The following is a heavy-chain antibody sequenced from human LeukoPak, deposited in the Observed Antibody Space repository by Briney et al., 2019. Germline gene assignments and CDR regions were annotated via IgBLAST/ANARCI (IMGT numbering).Heavy chain of an antibody. V-gene: IGHV3-30*18. CDR2: ISYDGSNQ. Sequence: GGSLRLSCAASGFTFSSYGMHWVRQAPGKGLEWVAVISYDGSNQYYADSVKGRFTISRDNSKNTLYLQMNSLRAEDTAVYYCAKEWVTNAFDIWGQGTMVTVSS. CDR1: GFTFSSYG. CDR3: AKEWVTNAFDI. J-gene: IGHJ3*02. D-gene: IGHD5-18*01.